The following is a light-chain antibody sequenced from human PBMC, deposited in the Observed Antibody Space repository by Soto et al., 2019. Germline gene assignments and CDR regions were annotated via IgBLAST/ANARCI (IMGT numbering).Light chain of an antibody. CDR2: KDS. Sequence: SYELTQPPSVSVSQGQTARITCSGDALPKQYAYWYQQKSGQAPVLVIYKDSERPSGIPERFSGSSSGTTVTLTISGVQAEDEADYYCQSADSSVVFGGGTKLTVL. CDR3: QSADSSVV. V-gene: IGLV3-25*03. J-gene: IGLJ2*01. CDR1: ALPKQY.